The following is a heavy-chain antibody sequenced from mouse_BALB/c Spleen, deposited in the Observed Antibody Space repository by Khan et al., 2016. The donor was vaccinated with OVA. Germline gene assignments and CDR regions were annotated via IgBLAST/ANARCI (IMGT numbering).Heavy chain of an antibody. CDR3: ARDYGSSFWFAF. CDR2: INPYNDGT. CDR1: GYTFTNYI. D-gene: IGHD1-1*01. J-gene: IGHJ3*01. Sequence: VQLKQSGPELVKPGTSLKMSCRSSGYTFTNYIIHWVKQTPGQGLEWIGYINPYNDGTKYNEKFKGKATLTSDKTSITASMELSGLTSEDSAVYYCARDYGSSFWFAFWGQGTLVTVSA. V-gene: IGHV1S136*01.